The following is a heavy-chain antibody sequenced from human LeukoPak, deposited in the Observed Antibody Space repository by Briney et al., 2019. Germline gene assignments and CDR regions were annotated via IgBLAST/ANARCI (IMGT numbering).Heavy chain of an antibody. CDR1: GYTFTGYY. J-gene: IGHJ3*02. D-gene: IGHD2-21*02. CDR3: ASGSAYCGGDCYPPYDAFDI. CDR2: INPNSGGT. Sequence: ASVKVSCKASGYTFTGYYMHWVRQAPGQGLEWMGWINPNSGGTNYAQKFQGRVTMTRDTSISTAYMELSRLRSDDTDVYYCASGSAYCGGDCYPPYDAFDIWGQGTMVTVSS. V-gene: IGHV1-2*02.